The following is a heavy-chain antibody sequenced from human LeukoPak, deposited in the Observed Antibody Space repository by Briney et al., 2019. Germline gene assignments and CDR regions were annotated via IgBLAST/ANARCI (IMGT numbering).Heavy chain of an antibody. Sequence: GGSLRLSCAASGFTFSSYAMSWVRQAPGKGLEWVSAISGSGGSTYYADSVKGRFTISRDNSKNTLYLQMNSLRAEDTAVYYCARGTEYQLLFWYHYMDVWGKGTTVTVSS. CDR2: ISGSGGST. CDR1: GFTFSSYA. J-gene: IGHJ6*03. D-gene: IGHD2-2*01. CDR3: ARGTEYQLLFWYHYMDV. V-gene: IGHV3-23*01.